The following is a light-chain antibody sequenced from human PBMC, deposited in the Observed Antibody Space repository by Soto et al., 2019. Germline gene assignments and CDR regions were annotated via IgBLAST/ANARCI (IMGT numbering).Light chain of an antibody. CDR2: DAS. Sequence: IHMTHSPSSVSASFLCRFTIDVRASQGISNSLAWYQQKPGKPPKLLIYDASSLESGVPSRFSGSGSGTEFTLTISSLKPDDFATYYCQQYQSYSRTFGQGTKVDIK. J-gene: IGKJ1*01. CDR3: QQYQSYSRT. V-gene: IGKV1-13*02. CDR1: QGISNS.